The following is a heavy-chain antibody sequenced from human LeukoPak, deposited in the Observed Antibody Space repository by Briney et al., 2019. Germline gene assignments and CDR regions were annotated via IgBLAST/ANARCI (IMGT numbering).Heavy chain of an antibody. J-gene: IGHJ4*02. CDR1: GYTLTSYG. Sequence: ASVKVSCKASGYTLTSYGISWVRQAPGQGLEWMGWISAYNGNTNYAQKLQGRVTMTTDTSTSTAYMELRSLRSDDTAVYYCARDIVDYDFWSGSPYDYWGQGTLVTVSS. V-gene: IGHV1-18*01. D-gene: IGHD3-3*01. CDR2: ISAYNGNT. CDR3: ARDIVDYDFWSGSPYDY.